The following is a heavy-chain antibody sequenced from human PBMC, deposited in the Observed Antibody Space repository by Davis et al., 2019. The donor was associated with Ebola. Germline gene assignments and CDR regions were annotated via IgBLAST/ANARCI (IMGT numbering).Heavy chain of an antibody. CDR1: GGTFSSYA. J-gene: IGHJ5*02. V-gene: IGHV1-18*01. Sequence: ASVKVSCKASGGTFSSYAISWVRQAPGQGLEWMGWISAYNGNTNYAQKLQGRVTMTTDTSTSTAYMELRSLRSDDTAVYYCARDQYDFWSGYYGAANWFDPWGQGTLVTVSS. CDR2: ISAYNGNT. D-gene: IGHD3-3*01. CDR3: ARDQYDFWSGYYGAANWFDP.